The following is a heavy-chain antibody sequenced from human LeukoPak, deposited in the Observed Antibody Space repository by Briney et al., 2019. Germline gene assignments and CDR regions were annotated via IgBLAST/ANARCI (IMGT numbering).Heavy chain of an antibody. CDR3: ARDSSEFRSLIPH. J-gene: IGHJ1*01. CDR2: TIPLFGTA. V-gene: IGHV1-69*13. CDR1: GGTFSNYA. D-gene: IGHD2-21*01. Sequence: ASVKVSCKASGGTFSNYAISWVRQAPGQGLEWMGGTIPLFGTANYAQKFQGRVTITADESTSTAYMEMSSLRSEDTAVYYCARDSSEFRSLIPHWGQGTLVTVSS.